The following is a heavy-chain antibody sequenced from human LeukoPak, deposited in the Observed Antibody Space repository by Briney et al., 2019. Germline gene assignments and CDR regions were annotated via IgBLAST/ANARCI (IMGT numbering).Heavy chain of an antibody. CDR2: ISSSSSTI. CDR1: GFTFCSYG. J-gene: IGHJ4*01. CDR3: ARNGRPLGWYVDC. D-gene: IGHD2-15*01. Sequence: GGSLRLSCADSGFTFCSYGLNWVCQAPGKGLEWVSYISSSSSTIYYADSVKGRFTISRDNAKNSLYLQMNSLRAEDTAVYYCARNGRPLGWYVDCWGQRNLVTVSS. V-gene: IGHV3-48*01.